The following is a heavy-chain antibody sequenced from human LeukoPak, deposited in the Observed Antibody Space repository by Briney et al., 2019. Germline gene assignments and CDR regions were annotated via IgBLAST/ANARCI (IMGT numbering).Heavy chain of an antibody. CDR1: GYTFTSYY. CDR2: INPSGGST. D-gene: IGHD1-26*01. CDR3: ARGPGSGRSHSSSYYYMAV. V-gene: IGHV1-46*01. Sequence: ASVKVSCKASGYTFTSYYMHWVRQAPGQGLEWMGIINPSGGSTSYAQKFQGRVTMTRDTSTSTVYMELSSLRSEDTAVYYCARGPGSGRSHSSSYYYMAVWGKGTTVTVSS. J-gene: IGHJ6*03.